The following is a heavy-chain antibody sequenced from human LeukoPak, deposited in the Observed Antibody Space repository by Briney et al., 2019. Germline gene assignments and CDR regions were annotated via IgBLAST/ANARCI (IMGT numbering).Heavy chain of an antibody. J-gene: IGHJ4*02. CDR1: GGSISDYF. CDR3: AKTLVPSGIYHEDFFDY. V-gene: IGHV4-59*03. Sequence: SETLSLTCTVSGGSISDYFWSWIRQPPGKGLEWVGYVFYNGSTNYNPSLKSRVTISIDTSRIRFSLRLSSVTAADTALYYCAKTLVPSGIYHEDFFDYWGQGTLVTVSS. D-gene: IGHD1-26*01. CDR2: VFYNGST.